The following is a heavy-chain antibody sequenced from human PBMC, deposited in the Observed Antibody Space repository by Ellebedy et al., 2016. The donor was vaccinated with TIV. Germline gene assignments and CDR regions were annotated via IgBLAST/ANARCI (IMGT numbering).Heavy chain of an antibody. V-gene: IGHV3-48*01. CDR3: AKGQLLTKLYYYYGMDV. D-gene: IGHD2-2*01. Sequence: GESLKISXAASGFTFSSYSMNWVRQAPGKGLEWVSYTSSSSSTIYYADSVKGRFTISRDNSKNTLYLQMNSLRAEDTAVYYCAKGQLLTKLYYYYGMDVWGQGTTVTVSS. J-gene: IGHJ6*02. CDR1: GFTFSSYS. CDR2: TSSSSSTI.